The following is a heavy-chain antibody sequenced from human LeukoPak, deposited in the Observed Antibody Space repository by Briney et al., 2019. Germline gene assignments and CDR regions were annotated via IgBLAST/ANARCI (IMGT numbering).Heavy chain of an antibody. CDR1: GDSVSSNSGA. J-gene: IGHJ6*02. V-gene: IGHV6-1*01. Sequence: SQTLSLTCAISGDSVSSNSGAWNWIRQSPSRGLEWLGRTYYRSKWYYDYAVSVKSRITINPDTSKNQFSLQLNSVTPEDTAVYYCARNCGGDCYEGHYYYGMDVWGQGTTVTVSS. D-gene: IGHD2-21*02. CDR2: TYYRSKWYY. CDR3: ARNCGGDCYEGHYYYGMDV.